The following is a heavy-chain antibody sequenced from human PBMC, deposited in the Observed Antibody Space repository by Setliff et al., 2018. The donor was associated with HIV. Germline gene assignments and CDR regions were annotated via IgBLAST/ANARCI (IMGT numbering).Heavy chain of an antibody. CDR3: AKSYFDRSGYLGS. CDR2: IKEDGREK. CDR1: GFSFSNSW. V-gene: IGHV3-7*01. Sequence: GSLRLSCAASGFSFSNSWMTWVRQAPGKGLEWVATIKEDGREKYYVGSVKGRFTISRDNAKNSLYLQMNSLGAEDTAVYYCAKSYFDRSGYLGSWGQGTLVTVSS. J-gene: IGHJ5*02. D-gene: IGHD3-22*01.